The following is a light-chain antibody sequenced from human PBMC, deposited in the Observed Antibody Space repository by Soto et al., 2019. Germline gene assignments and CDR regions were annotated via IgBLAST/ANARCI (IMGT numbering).Light chain of an antibody. CDR3: SSYTSGSTQCV. Sequence: QSALTKPASVSGSPGQSIAISCTGTSSDVGGYNYVSWYQQHPGKAPKLMIYDVTNRPSGVSNRFSGSKSGNTASLTISGLQTEDEADYYCSSYTSGSTQCVFGTGTKVTVL. CDR2: DVT. J-gene: IGLJ1*01. CDR1: SSDVGGYNY. V-gene: IGLV2-14*01.